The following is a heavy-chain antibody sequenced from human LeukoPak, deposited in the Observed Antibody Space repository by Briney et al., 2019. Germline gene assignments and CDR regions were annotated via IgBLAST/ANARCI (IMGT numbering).Heavy chain of an antibody. CDR2: IYSGGST. CDR3: ARLAGSSGLAGGFDI. V-gene: IGHV3-53*01. Sequence: GGSLRLSCAASGFTVSSNYMSWVRQAPGKGLEWVSVIYSGGSTYYADSVKGRFTISRDNFKNTLYLQMNSLRAEDTAVYYCARLAGSSGLAGGFDIWGQGTMVTVSS. J-gene: IGHJ3*02. D-gene: IGHD3-22*01. CDR1: GFTVSSNY.